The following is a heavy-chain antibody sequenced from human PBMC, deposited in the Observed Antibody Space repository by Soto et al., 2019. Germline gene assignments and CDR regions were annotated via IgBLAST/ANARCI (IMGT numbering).Heavy chain of an antibody. V-gene: IGHV3-30*18. CDR3: AKDSEQWLVYYFDY. J-gene: IGHJ4*01. D-gene: IGHD6-19*01. CDR1: GFTFRKYG. CDR2: ISYDGSST. Sequence: VGSLRLSCAASGFTFRKYGMHWVRQAPGKGPEWVAVISYDGSSTYYGNSVKGRFTISRDNSKNTLYLQMNSLRDEDTAVYYCAKDSEQWLVYYFDYWGQGTLVTVSS.